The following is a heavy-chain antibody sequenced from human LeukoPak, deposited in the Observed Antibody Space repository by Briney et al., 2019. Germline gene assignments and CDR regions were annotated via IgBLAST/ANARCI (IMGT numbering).Heavy chain of an antibody. V-gene: IGHV1-2*02. CDR2: INPNSGGT. CDR3: ARGVVVVAGSFRFDP. D-gene: IGHD2-15*01. J-gene: IGHJ5*02. Sequence: ASVKVSCKASGYTFTGYYMHWVRQAPGQGLEWMGWINPNSGGTNYAQKFQGRVTMTRDTSISTAYMELSRLRSDDTAVYYCARGVVVVAGSFRFDPWGQGTLVTVSS. CDR1: GYTFTGYY.